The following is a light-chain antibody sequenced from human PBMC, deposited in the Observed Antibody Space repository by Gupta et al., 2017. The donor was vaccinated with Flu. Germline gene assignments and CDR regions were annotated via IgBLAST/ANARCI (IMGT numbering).Light chain of an antibody. CDR2: GAS. Sequence: GDGATLSCRASQSIRNNLAWYQQKPGQAPRLLIYGASTRATGFPARFSGSGSATEFTLTITSLQSEDCAVYYCQQYNTWPRTFGQGTKVEIK. V-gene: IGKV3-15*01. J-gene: IGKJ1*01. CDR3: QQYNTWPRT. CDR1: QSIRNN.